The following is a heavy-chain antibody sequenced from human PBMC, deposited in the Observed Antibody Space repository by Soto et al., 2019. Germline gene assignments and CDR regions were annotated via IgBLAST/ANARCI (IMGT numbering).Heavy chain of an antibody. V-gene: IGHV3-33*08. CDR1: GFTFSSYA. CDR3: ARERPFTRRIAARRAYYFDE. CDR2: IWYDGSNK. J-gene: IGHJ4*02. Sequence: GGSLRLSCAASGFTFSSYAMHWVRQAPGKGLEWVAVIWYDGSNKYYADSVKGRFTISRDNSKNTLYLQMNSLRAEDTAVYYCARERPFTRRIAARRAYYFDEWAQGTLVTVSS. D-gene: IGHD6-6*01.